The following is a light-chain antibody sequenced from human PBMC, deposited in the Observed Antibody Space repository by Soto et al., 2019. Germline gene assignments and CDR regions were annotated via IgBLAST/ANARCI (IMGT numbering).Light chain of an antibody. J-gene: IGKJ4*01. V-gene: IGKV3-15*01. Sequence: EIVMTQSPATLSVSPGERATLSCRASQSVVSKLAWYQQKPGQAPRLLIYGASTRATGIPAGFSGSGSGTEFTLTISSLQSEDSAFYYCQEYYNWRRSTFGGGTKVDIK. CDR1: QSVVSK. CDR3: QEYYNWRRST. CDR2: GAS.